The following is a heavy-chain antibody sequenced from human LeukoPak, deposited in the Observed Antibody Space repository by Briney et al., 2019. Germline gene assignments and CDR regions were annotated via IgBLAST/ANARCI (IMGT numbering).Heavy chain of an antibody. Sequence: GASVKVSCKASGYTFTSYDINWVRQATGQGLEWMGWMNPNSGNTGYAQKFQGRVTITRNTSISTAYMELSSLRSEDTAVYYCARDIVPASHLNWFDPWGQGTLVPASS. J-gene: IGHJ5*02. CDR1: GYTFTSYD. D-gene: IGHD2-2*01. V-gene: IGHV1-8*03. CDR3: ARDIVPASHLNWFDP. CDR2: MNPNSGNT.